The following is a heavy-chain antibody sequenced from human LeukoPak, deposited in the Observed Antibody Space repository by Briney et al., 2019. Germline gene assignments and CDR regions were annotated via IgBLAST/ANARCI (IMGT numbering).Heavy chain of an antibody. CDR2: IYSGGST. Sequence: GGSLRLSCAASGFTVSSNSMSWVRQAPGKGPEWVSVIYSGGSTYYADSVKGRFTISRDNSKNTLYLQMNSLRAEDTAVYYCASEKAGHFDYWGQGTLVTVSS. J-gene: IGHJ4*02. D-gene: IGHD6-19*01. V-gene: IGHV3-53*01. CDR3: ASEKAGHFDY. CDR1: GFTVSSNS.